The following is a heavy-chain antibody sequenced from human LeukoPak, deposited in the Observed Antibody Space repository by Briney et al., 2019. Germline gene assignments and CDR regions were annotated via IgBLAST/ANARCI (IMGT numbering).Heavy chain of an antibody. CDR1: GGSISSSSYY. CDR3: ATAPWYYLGYFQH. CDR2: IYYSGST. Sequence: PSETLSLTCTVSGGSISSSSYYWGWIRQPPGKGLEWIGSIYYSGSTYYNPSLKSRVTISVDTSKNQFSLKLSSVTAADTAVYYCATAPWYYLGYFQHWGQGTLVTVSS. D-gene: IGHD6-13*01. V-gene: IGHV4-39*01. J-gene: IGHJ1*01.